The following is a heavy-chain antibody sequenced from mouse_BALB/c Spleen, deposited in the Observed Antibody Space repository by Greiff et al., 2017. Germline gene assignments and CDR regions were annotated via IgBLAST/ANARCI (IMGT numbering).Heavy chain of an antibody. D-gene: IGHD1-2*01. J-gene: IGHJ2*01. V-gene: IGHV14-3*02. CDR1: GFNIKDTY. CDR2: IDPANGNT. Sequence: EVHLVESGAELVKPGASVKLSCTASGFNIKDTYMHWVKQRPEQGLEWIGRIDPANGNTKYDPKFQGKATITADTSSNTAYLQLSSLTSEDTAVYYCARTGRLRYFDYWGQGTTLTVSS. CDR3: ARTGRLRYFDY.